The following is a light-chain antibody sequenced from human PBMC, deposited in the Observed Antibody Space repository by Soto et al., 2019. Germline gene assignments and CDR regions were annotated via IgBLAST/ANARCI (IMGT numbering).Light chain of an antibody. V-gene: IGLV1-40*01. CDR3: YSYDSSLSGHVV. CDR2: GNS. J-gene: IGLJ2*01. CDR1: SSNIGAGYD. Sequence: QSVLTQPPSESGAPGQRVTISCTGSSSNIGAGYDVHWYQQLPGTAPKLLIYGNSNRPSGVPDRFSGSKSGTSASLAITGLQAEDEADYYCYSYDSSLSGHVVFGGGTKLTVL.